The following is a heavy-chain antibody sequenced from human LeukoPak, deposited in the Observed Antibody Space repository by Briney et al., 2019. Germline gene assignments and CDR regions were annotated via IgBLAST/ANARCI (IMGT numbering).Heavy chain of an antibody. J-gene: IGHJ4*02. CDR3: ARGPTYDYVWGSYRSSSYFDY. V-gene: IGHV1-69*06. CDR2: IIPIFGTA. Sequence: SVKVSCKASGGTFSSYAISWVRQAPGQGLEWMGGIIPIFGTANYAQKSQGRVTITADKSTSTAYMELSSLRSEDTAVYYCARGPTYDYVWGSYRSSSYFDYWGQGTLVTVSS. CDR1: GGTFSSYA. D-gene: IGHD3-16*02.